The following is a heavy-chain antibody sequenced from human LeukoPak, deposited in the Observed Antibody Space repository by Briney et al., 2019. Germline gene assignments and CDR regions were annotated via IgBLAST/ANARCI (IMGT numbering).Heavy chain of an antibody. D-gene: IGHD3-10*01. CDR2: INHSGST. V-gene: IGHV4-34*01. CDR1: GGSFSGYY. J-gene: IGHJ6*02. CDR3: ARGRPAGYYYYGMDV. Sequence: PSETLSLTRAVYGGSFSGYYWSRFRQPPGKGLEWIGEINHSGSTNYNPSLKSRVTISVDTSKNQFSLKLSSVTAADTAVYYCARGRPAGYYYYGMDVWGQGTTVTVSS.